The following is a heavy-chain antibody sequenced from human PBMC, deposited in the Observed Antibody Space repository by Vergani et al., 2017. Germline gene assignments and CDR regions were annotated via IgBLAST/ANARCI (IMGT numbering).Heavy chain of an antibody. J-gene: IGHJ4*02. Sequence: QVQLVESGGGVVQPGRSLRLSCAASGFTFSSYGMHWVRQAPGKGLEWVAVIWYDGSNKYYADSVKGRLTISRDNSKNTLNLQMNSLRAEETAVYYCARVVAYCSSTSCQPPDYWGQGTLVTVSS. D-gene: IGHD2-2*01. V-gene: IGHV3-33*08. CDR2: IWYDGSNK. CDR1: GFTFSSYG. CDR3: ARVVAYCSSTSCQPPDY.